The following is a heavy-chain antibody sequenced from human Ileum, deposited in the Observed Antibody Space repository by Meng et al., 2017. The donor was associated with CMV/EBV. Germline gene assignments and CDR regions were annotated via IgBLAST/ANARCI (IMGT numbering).Heavy chain of an antibody. J-gene: IGHJ5*02. CDR1: CGTLTSYY. CDR3: AGAAARGVPVDL. CDR2: IHPTGTT. Sequence: LQYAGQSLLPPWETRSLTSTVSCGTLTSYYWTWVLQSAGKGLDWIGRIHPTGTTDDNTSLRSRVSMSLDKSKNQFSLKLTSVTAADTAVYYCAGAAARGVPVDLWGQGTLVTVSS. V-gene: IGHV4-4*07. D-gene: IGHD3-10*01.